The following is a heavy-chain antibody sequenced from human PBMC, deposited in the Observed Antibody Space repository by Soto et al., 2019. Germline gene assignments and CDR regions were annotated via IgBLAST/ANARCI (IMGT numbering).Heavy chain of an antibody. CDR2: INHSGST. J-gene: IGHJ6*02. V-gene: IGHV4-34*01. CDR3: ARGGVATSGMDV. CDR1: GGSFSGYY. D-gene: IGHD5-12*01. Sequence: PSETLSLTCAVYGGSFSGYYWSWIRQPPGKGLEWIGEINHSGSTNYNPSLKSRVTISVDTSKNQFSLKLSSVTAADTAVYYCARGGVATSGMDVWGQGTTVTVSS.